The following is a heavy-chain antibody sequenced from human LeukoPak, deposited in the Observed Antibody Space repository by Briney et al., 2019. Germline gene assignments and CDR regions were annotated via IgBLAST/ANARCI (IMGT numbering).Heavy chain of an antibody. J-gene: IGHJ3*02. CDR3: ARGDPDISFGVAGEAFDI. CDR2: ISSSSSYI. V-gene: IGHV3-21*01. Sequence: GGSLRLSCAASGFTFSSYTMNWVRQAPGKGLEWVSSISSSSSYIYYADSMKGRFTISRDNAKKSLYLQMNSLRAEDTAVYYCARGDPDISFGVAGEAFDIWGQGTMVTVSS. CDR1: GFTFSSYT. D-gene: IGHD3-3*01.